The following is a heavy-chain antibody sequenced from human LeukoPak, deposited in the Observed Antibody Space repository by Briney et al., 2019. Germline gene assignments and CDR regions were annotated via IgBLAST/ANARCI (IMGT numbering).Heavy chain of an antibody. D-gene: IGHD3-22*01. CDR3: ARGLSMIVVVVHDWYFDL. CDR2: IYNSGST. V-gene: IGHV4-39*01. J-gene: IGHJ2*01. CDR1: GGSISSSNYY. Sequence: PSETLSLTCTVSGGSISSSNYYWGWIRQPPGKGLEWIGSIYNSGSTYYNSSLKSRVTISVDTSKNQFSLKLSSVTAADTAVYYCARGLSMIVVVVHDWYFDLWGRGTLVTVSS.